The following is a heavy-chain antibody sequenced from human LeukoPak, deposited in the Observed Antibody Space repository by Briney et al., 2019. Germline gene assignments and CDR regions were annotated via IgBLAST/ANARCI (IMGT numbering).Heavy chain of an antibody. CDR2: ISGSGGST. V-gene: IGHV3-23*01. CDR3: AKDPYDFWSGFTAEINWFDP. CDR1: GFTFSSYA. J-gene: IGHJ5*02. D-gene: IGHD3-3*01. Sequence: SGGSLRLSCAASGFTFSSYAMSWVRQAPGEGLEWVSAISGSGGSTYYADSVKGRFTISRDNSKNTLYLQMNSLRAEDTAVYYCAKDPYDFWSGFTAEINWFDPWGQGTLVTVSS.